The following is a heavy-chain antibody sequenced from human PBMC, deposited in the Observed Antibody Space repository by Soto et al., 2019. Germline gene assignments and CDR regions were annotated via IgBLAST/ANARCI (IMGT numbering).Heavy chain of an antibody. CDR3: AREGGSGSYYGYYYGMDV. CDR2: ISYDGSNK. J-gene: IGHJ6*02. V-gene: IGHV3-30-3*01. D-gene: IGHD1-26*01. Sequence: HPGGSLRLSCAASGFTFSSYAMHWVRQAPGKGLEWVAVISYDGSNKYYADSVKGRFTISRDNSKNTLYLQMNSLRAEDTAVYYCAREGGSGSYYGYYYGMDVWGQGTTVTVSS. CDR1: GFTFSSYA.